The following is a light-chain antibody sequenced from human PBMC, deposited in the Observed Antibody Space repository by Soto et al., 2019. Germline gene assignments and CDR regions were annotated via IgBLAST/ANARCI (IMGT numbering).Light chain of an antibody. CDR3: QQYNNWPRT. CDR1: QSVGSY. CDR2: DAS. V-gene: IGKV3-11*01. J-gene: IGKJ1*01. Sequence: EIVLIQSPATLSLSPGERATLSCRASQSVGSYLAWYQHKPGQAPRLLIYDASKRATGIPARFSGSGFGTDFTLTISSLQSEDFAVYYCQQYNNWPRTFGQGTKVDI.